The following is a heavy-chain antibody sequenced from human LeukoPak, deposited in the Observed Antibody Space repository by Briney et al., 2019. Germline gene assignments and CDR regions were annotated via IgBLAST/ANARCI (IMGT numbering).Heavy chain of an antibody. CDR1: GYSFTTYW. J-gene: IGHJ4*02. Sequence: GESLKISCKVSGYSFTTYWIGWGRQMPGRGLEWMGIIDPGNSDTSYSPSFQGQVTISADRSISTAYLQWSSLKASDTAMHYCTRLIGYCSGGSCYCDYWGQGTMVTVSS. D-gene: IGHD2-15*01. CDR2: IDPGNSDT. CDR3: TRLIGYCSGGSCYCDY. V-gene: IGHV5-51*01.